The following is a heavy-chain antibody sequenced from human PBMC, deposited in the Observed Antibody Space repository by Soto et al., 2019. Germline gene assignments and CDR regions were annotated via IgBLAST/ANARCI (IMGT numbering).Heavy chain of an antibody. CDR1: GFIFSSFG. V-gene: IGHV3-33*01. Sequence: GGSLRLSCAASGFIFSSFGMHWVRQAPGKGLEWVAHIWYDGSNTYYADSVKGRFTISRDDSRNTVYLQMNSLRAEDTAVYHCVRDLLGSGGHFDYWGQGTPVTVSS. D-gene: IGHD7-27*01. CDR2: IWYDGSNT. J-gene: IGHJ4*02. CDR3: VRDLLGSGGHFDY.